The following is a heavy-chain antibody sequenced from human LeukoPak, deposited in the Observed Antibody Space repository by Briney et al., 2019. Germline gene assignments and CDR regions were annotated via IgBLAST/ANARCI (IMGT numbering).Heavy chain of an antibody. CDR2: IYYSGST. CDR1: GGSISSGGYY. V-gene: IGHV4-31*03. J-gene: IGHJ6*02. D-gene: IGHD3-10*01. CDR3: ALARGLRSTPKYYGMDV. Sequence: SETLSLTCTVSGGSISSGGYYWSWIRQHPGKGLEWIGYIYYSGSTYYNPSLKSRVTISVETSKNQFSLKLSSVTAADTAVYYCALARGLRSTPKYYGMDVWGQGTTVTVSS.